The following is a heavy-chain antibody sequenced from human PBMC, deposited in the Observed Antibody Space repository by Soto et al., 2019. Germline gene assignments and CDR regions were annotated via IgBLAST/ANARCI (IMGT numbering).Heavy chain of an antibody. J-gene: IGHJ4*02. CDR2: ILADFNT. CDR3: ARRVEGYFDF. Sequence: EVQLLESGGGLVQPGGSLILSCAASGFTFSDYTMTWVRQAPGKVLECISVILADFNTYYAGSVRGRFTISRDNSKNTLYLQMDSLRAEDTAVYYCARRVEGYFDFWGQGALVTVSS. V-gene: IGHV3-23*03. CDR1: GFTFSDYT.